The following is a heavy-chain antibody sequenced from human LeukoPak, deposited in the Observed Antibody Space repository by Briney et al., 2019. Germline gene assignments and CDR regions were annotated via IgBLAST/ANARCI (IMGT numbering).Heavy chain of an antibody. CDR3: ARTLYSSSHFDY. J-gene: IGHJ4*02. CDR2: IYYSGST. Sequence: PSETPSLTCTVSGGSISSYYWSWIRQPPGKGLEWIGYIYYSGSTNYNPSLKSRVTISVDTSKNQFSLKLSSVTAADTAVYYRARTLYSSSHFDYWGQGTLVTVSS. V-gene: IGHV4-59*08. D-gene: IGHD6-6*01. CDR1: GGSISSYY.